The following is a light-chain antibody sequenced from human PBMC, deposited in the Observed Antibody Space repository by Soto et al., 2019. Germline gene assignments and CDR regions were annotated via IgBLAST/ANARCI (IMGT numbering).Light chain of an antibody. Sequence: EIVLTQSPATLSVSPGERATLSCRASQSVTYNLAWYQQKPGQAPRLLIHGATTRATGIPARFSGSGSGTEFTLTISSLQSEDFAVYYCQQYNNWPRTFGQGTKVDIK. CDR2: GAT. CDR1: QSVTYN. V-gene: IGKV3-15*01. J-gene: IGKJ1*01. CDR3: QQYNNWPRT.